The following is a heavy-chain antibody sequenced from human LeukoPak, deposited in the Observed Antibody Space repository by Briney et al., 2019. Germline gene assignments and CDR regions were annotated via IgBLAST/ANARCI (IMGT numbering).Heavy chain of an antibody. V-gene: IGHV3-73*01. D-gene: IGHD3-16*01. CDR2: IRSKPNNYAT. J-gene: IGHJ4*02. CDR1: GFDFSASA. CDR3: ARGYDYVGNIDS. Sequence: GGSLRLSCGASGFDFSASAMHWVRQAPGKGLEWVGRIRSKPNNYATAVIVSVRGRFTIARDDSKNTAYLQMNNVQTEDTALYYCARGYDYVGNIDSWGQGTLVIVSS.